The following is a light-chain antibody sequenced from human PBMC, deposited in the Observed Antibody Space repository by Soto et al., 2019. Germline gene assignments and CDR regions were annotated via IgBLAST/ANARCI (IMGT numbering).Light chain of an antibody. CDR1: QDISNY. Sequence: DIQMTQSPSSLSASVGDRVTITCQASQDISNYLNWYQQKPGKAPKLLIYDASNLETGVPSRFSGSGYGTDFTFTISSLQPEDIATYYCQQYDNLPPCTFGQGTKLEIK. V-gene: IGKV1-33*01. J-gene: IGKJ2*02. CDR3: QQYDNLPPCT. CDR2: DAS.